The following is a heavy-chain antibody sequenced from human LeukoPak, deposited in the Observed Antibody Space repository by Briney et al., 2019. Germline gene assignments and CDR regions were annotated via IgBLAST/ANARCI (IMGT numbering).Heavy chain of an antibody. Sequence: GGTLRLSCAASGFTFNTYWMHWVRHAPPKGLVWVARGNREGTTTTYADSAKGRLTISRDNAKNTLYLQMNNLRAEDTTVYYCARDLDWILFDYWGQGTLVTVSS. V-gene: IGHV3-74*03. D-gene: IGHD3-9*01. CDR1: GFTFNTYW. J-gene: IGHJ4*02. CDR2: GNREGTTT. CDR3: ARDLDWILFDY.